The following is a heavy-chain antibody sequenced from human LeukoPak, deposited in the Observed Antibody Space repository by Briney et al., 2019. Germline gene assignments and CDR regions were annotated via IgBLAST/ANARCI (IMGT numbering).Heavy chain of an antibody. Sequence: GGSLRLSCAASGFTFSSYRMRWVRQAPGKGLESVAKINQDGSEKYYVDSVKGRFTISRDNAKNSLYLQMDSLRAEDTAVYYCARRYDGSFDYWGQGTLVTVSS. V-gene: IGHV3-7*01. CDR3: ARRYDGSFDY. CDR1: GFTFSSYR. D-gene: IGHD5-12*01. CDR2: INQDGSEK. J-gene: IGHJ4*02.